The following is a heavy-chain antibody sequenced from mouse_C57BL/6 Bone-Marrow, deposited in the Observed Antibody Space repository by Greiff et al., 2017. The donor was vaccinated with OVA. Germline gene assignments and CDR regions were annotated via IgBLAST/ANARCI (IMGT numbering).Heavy chain of an antibody. Sequence: QVQLQQSGAELVRPGASVTLSCKASGYTFTDYEMHWVKQTPVHGLEWIGAIDTETGGTAYNQKFKGKAILTADKSSSTAYMELRSLTSEDSAVYYCTPLFYWYFDVWGTGTTVTVSS. CDR1: GYTFTDYE. CDR2: IDTETGGT. V-gene: IGHV1-15*01. CDR3: TPLFYWYFDV. D-gene: IGHD6-5*01. J-gene: IGHJ1*03.